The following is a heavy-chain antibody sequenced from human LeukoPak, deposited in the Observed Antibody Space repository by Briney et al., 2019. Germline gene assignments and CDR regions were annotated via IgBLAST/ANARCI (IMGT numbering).Heavy chain of an antibody. V-gene: IGHV1-46*01. CDR1: GYTFSSYY. CDR3: ARDLIAAAGTPVDYYYGMDV. J-gene: IGHJ6*02. Sequence: ASVKVSCKASGYTFSSYYMHWLRQAPGQGLEWMGIINPSGGSTSYAQKFQGRVTMTRDTSTSTVYMELSSLRSEDTAVYYCARDLIAAAGTPVDYYYGMDVWGQGTTVTVSS. D-gene: IGHD6-13*01. CDR2: INPSGGST.